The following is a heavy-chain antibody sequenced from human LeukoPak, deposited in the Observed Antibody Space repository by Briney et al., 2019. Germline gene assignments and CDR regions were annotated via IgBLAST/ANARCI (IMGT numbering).Heavy chain of an antibody. J-gene: IGHJ1*01. CDR2: IRGSGGHT. Sequence: GGSLRLSCAASGFTFSSYAMSWVRQAPGKGLEWVSGIRGSGGHTYSADSVKGRFTISRDNSKNTVCLQMNSLRAEDTAIYYCAKEGGLAYASPGEAQQQMVEDSRYGFGYWGHGIPVTVSS. CDR1: GFTFSSYA. V-gene: IGHV3-23*01. CDR3: AKEGGLAYASPGEAQQQMVEDSRYGFGY. D-gene: IGHD6-13*01.